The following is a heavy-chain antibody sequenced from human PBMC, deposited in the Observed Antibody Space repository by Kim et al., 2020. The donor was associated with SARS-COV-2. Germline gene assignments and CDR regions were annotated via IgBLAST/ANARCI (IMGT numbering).Heavy chain of an antibody. CDR2: ISGSGAST. CDR1: GFTFTSYA. D-gene: IGHD6-13*01. J-gene: IGHJ4*02. CDR3: ARASSSGWLAASDY. V-gene: IGHV3-23*01. Sequence: GGSLRLSCAASGFTFTSYALNWIRQAPGKGLECVASISGSGASTYYADSVKGRFSISRVNSKSIFYLQMNRLRAEDTAVYYCARASSSGWLAASDYWGQGIVVSVSS.